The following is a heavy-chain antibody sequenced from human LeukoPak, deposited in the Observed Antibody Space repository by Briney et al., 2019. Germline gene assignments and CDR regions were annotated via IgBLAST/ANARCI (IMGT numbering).Heavy chain of an antibody. D-gene: IGHD1-26*01. CDR2: ISGSGGRT. J-gene: IGHJ2*01. V-gene: IGHV3-23*01. CDR3: AKTKQGDWYFDL. CDR1: GFTFSSYA. Sequence: GGSLTLSRPASGFTFSSYAMSWVRQAPGKGLEWVSAISGSGGRTYHADSVKGRFTISRDNAKNSLYLQMNSLRAEDMALYYCAKTKQGDWYFDLWGRGTLVTVSS.